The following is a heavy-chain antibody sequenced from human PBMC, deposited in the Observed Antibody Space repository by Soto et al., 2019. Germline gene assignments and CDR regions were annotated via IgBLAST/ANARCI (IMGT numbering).Heavy chain of an antibody. D-gene: IGHD3-10*01. Sequence: PSETLYLTCAVYGGSFIGYIWTWISKTPGKGLQWIGQINHSGSANYNPSLKSRVTISVDTSKNQFSLKLSSVTAADTAVYYCASGGFGELLPYYYYYYGMDVWGQGTTVTVSS. CDR2: INHSGSA. CDR3: ASGGFGELLPYYYYYYGMDV. V-gene: IGHV4-34*01. J-gene: IGHJ6*02. CDR1: GGSFIGYI.